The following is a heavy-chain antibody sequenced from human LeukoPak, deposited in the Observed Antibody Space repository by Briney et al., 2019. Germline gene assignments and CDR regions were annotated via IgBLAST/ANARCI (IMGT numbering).Heavy chain of an antibody. CDR2: INPNSGGT. D-gene: IGHD2-21*02. Sequence: GASVKVSCKASGYTFTGYYMHWVRQAPGQGHEWMGWINPNSGGTSYAQKFQGRVTMTRDTSISTAYMELNRLTSDDTAVYYCARGGGDWNYWGQGTLVTVSS. V-gene: IGHV1-2*02. CDR1: GYTFTGYY. J-gene: IGHJ4*02. CDR3: ARGGGDWNY.